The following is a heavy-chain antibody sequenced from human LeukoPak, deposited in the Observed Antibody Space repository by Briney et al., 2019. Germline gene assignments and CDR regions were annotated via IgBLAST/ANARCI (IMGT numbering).Heavy chain of an antibody. CDR2: MHTSGST. D-gene: IGHD1-7*01. V-gene: IGHV4-4*07. Sequence: SETLSLTCTVSGGSISSYYWSWIRQPAGKGLEWIGRMHTSGSTNYNPSLKSRVTMSVDTSKNQFSLRLSSVTAADTAVYYCARLQLRAYYMDVWGKGTTVTVSS. CDR3: ARLQLRAYYMDV. CDR1: GGSISSYY. J-gene: IGHJ6*03.